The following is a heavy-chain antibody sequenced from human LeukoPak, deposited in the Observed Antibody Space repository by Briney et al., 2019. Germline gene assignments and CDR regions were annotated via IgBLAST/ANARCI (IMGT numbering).Heavy chain of an antibody. CDR2: IYTSGST. CDR1: GGSISSYY. Sequence: SSETLSLTCTVSGGSISSYYWSWIRQPAGKGLEWIGRIYTSGSTNYNPSLKSRVTMSVDTSKNQFSLKLSSVTAADTAVYYCARVPYYYDSSGYYEVGAFDIWGQGTVVTVSS. J-gene: IGHJ3*02. CDR3: ARVPYYYDSSGYYEVGAFDI. D-gene: IGHD3-22*01. V-gene: IGHV4-4*07.